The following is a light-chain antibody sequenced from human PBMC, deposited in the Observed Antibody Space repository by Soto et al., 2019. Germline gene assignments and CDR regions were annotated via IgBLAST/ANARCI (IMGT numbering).Light chain of an antibody. CDR1: QSVSGY. V-gene: IGKV3-11*01. J-gene: IGKJ4*01. CDR2: DAS. CDR3: QQRSNWPST. Sequence: EIVLTQTPATLSLSPGNRATLSCRASQSVSGYLAWYQQKPGQAPRLLIYDASNRATGIPARFSGSGSGTDFTLSITSLDPEHFAVYYCQQRSNWPSTFGGVTKVEI.